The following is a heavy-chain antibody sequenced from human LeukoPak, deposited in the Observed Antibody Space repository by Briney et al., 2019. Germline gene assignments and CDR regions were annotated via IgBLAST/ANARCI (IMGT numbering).Heavy chain of an antibody. CDR2: ISGSGGCT. V-gene: IGHV3-23*01. Sequence: PGGSLRLSCAASGFTFSSYAMSWVRQAPGKGLEWVSAISGSGGCTYYADSVKGRFTISRDNSKNTLYLQMNSLRAEDTAVYYCAKDRNSVGSSYNYWGQGTLVTVSS. CDR3: AKDRNSVGSSYNY. J-gene: IGHJ4*02. CDR1: GFTFSSYA. D-gene: IGHD6-6*01.